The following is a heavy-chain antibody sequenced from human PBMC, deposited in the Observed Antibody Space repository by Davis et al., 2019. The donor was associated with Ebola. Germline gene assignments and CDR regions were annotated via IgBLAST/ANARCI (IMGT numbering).Heavy chain of an antibody. V-gene: IGHV2-5*02. CDR2: IYWDDDR. CDR1: GFSLSTSAVG. CDR3: AHWSARHGLDV. D-gene: IGHD3-3*01. Sequence: SGPTLVKPTQTLTLTCTFSGFSLSTSAVGVGSIRQAPGKALDWLALIYWDDDRRYSPSLMSRLTISRDTSKNQVVLTVTNMDPVDTATYYCAHWSARHGLDVWGRGTTVTVSS. J-gene: IGHJ6*04.